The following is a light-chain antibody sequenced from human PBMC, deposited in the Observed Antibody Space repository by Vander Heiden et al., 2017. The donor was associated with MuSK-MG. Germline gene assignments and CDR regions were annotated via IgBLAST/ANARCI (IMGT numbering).Light chain of an antibody. CDR1: QSVSSN. J-gene: IGKJ4*01. Sequence: EIVMTQSPATLSVSPGERAILSCRASQSVSSNLAWYQQKPGQAPRLLIYGASTRATGIPARFSGSGYGTEFTLTISSLQSEDFAVYYCQHYNNWPPLTFGGGTKVEIK. V-gene: IGKV3-15*01. CDR3: QHYNNWPPLT. CDR2: GAS.